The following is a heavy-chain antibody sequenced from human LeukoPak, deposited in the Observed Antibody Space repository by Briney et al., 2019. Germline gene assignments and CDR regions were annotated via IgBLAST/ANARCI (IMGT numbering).Heavy chain of an antibody. CDR1: GFTVSSNY. CDR3: ARDIAAAGYFDY. Sequence: GGSLRLSCAASGFTVSSNYMSWVRQAPGKGLEWVSVIYSGGSTYYADSVKGRFTISRDNSKNTLYLQVNSLRAEDTAVYYCARDIAAAGYFDYWGQGTLVTVSS. V-gene: IGHV3-53*01. CDR2: IYSGGST. D-gene: IGHD6-13*01. J-gene: IGHJ4*02.